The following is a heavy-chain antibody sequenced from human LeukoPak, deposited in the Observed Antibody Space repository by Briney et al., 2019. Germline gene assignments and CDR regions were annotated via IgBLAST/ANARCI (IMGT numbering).Heavy chain of an antibody. V-gene: IGHV1-69*04. CDR1: GGTFSSYA. CDR2: IIPIFDIA. CDR3: ARARDSSGSDYFDY. Sequence: ASVKVSCKASGGTFSSYAISWVRQAPGQGLEWMGRIIPIFDIANYAQKFQGRVTITADKSTSTAYMELSSLRSEDTAVYYCARARDSSGSDYFDYWGQGTLVTVSS. D-gene: IGHD3-22*01. J-gene: IGHJ4*02.